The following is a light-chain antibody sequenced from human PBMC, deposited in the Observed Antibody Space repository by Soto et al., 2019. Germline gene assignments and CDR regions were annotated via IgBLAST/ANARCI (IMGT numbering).Light chain of an antibody. CDR3: SSYAGSNNWV. J-gene: IGLJ3*02. CDR1: SSDVGDYNY. CDR2: EVS. Sequence: QSALTQPPSASGSPGQSVTISCTGTSSDVGDYNYVSWYQQHPGKAHKHVIYEVSKRPSGVPDRFSGSKSGNTASLTVSGLQAEDEADYYCSSYAGSNNWVFGGGTKLTVL. V-gene: IGLV2-8*01.